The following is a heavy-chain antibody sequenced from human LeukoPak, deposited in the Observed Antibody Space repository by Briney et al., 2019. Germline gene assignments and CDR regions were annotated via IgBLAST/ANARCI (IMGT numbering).Heavy chain of an antibody. V-gene: IGHV3-74*01. J-gene: IGHJ6*02. CDR1: GFTFSTYW. CDR3: ARDRFFGMDV. Sequence: GGSLRLSCAASGFTFSTYWMHWVRQAPGKGLVWVSRINSDGGSTTYAASVKRRFTISRDNAKNMLYLQMNSLRAEDTAVYYCARDRFFGMDVWGQGTTVTVSS. CDR2: INSDGGST.